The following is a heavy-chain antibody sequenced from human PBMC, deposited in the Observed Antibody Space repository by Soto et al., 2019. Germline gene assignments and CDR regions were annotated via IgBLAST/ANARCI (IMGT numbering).Heavy chain of an antibody. Sequence: GGSLRLSCAASGFTFNNYAMTWVRQAPGKGLEWVSTVIQSGSATLYADSVRGRFTISRDNSKNTLYLQLNSLRAEDTAVYHCVRDYYHVSGSSFDIPLDYWGQGTLVTVSS. CDR2: VIQSGSAT. D-gene: IGHD3-10*01. CDR3: VRDYYHVSGSSFDIPLDY. CDR1: GFTFNNYA. V-gene: IGHV3-23*01. J-gene: IGHJ4*02.